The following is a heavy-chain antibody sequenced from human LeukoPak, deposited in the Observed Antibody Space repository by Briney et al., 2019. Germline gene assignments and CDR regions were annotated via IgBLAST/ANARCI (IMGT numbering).Heavy chain of an antibody. Sequence: ASVTVSCKASGYTFMSYGITWVRQAAGQGLEWMGWISAYNGNTNYAQKFQGRAIMTRDTSTSTAYMELRSLRSDDTAVYYCARDGDYYDSSGYFDYWGQGTLVTISS. J-gene: IGHJ4*02. V-gene: IGHV1-18*01. CDR2: ISAYNGNT. D-gene: IGHD3-22*01. CDR1: GYTFMSYG. CDR3: ARDGDYYDSSGYFDY.